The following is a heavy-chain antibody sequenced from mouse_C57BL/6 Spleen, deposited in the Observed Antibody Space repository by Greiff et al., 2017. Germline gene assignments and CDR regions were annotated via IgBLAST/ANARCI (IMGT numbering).Heavy chain of an antibody. CDR2: ISDGGSYT. CDR3: ARDRKFDY. CDR1: GFTFSSYA. V-gene: IGHV5-4*01. Sequence: EVMLVESGGGLVKPGGSLKLSCAASGFTFSSYAMSWVRQTPEKRLEWVATISDGGSYTYYPDNVKGRFTISRDNAKNNLYLQMSHLKSEDTAMYYCARDRKFDYWGQGTTLTVSS. J-gene: IGHJ2*01.